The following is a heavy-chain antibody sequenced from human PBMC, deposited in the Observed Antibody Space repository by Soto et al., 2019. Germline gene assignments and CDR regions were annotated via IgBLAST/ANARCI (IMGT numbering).Heavy chain of an antibody. Sequence: QVQLQESGPGLVKPSETLSLTCTVSGGTISSYYWSWIRQPPGKGLEWIGYIYRSGSTKYNPSLKSRVTISVDRSKNQFSLKLSSVTAADTAAYYCARDLGYCSSTSCYGGGVFDLWGQGTMVTVSS. CDR2: IYRSGST. CDR3: ARDLGYCSSTSCYGGGVFDL. J-gene: IGHJ3*01. CDR1: GGTISSYY. D-gene: IGHD2-2*01. V-gene: IGHV4-59*01.